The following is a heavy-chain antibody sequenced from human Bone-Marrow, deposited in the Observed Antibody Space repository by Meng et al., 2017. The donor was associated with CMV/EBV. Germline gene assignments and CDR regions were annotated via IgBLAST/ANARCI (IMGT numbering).Heavy chain of an antibody. V-gene: IGHV4-39*07. J-gene: IGHJ4*02. D-gene: IGHD3-9*01. CDR3: ARDDILTGYDY. CDR1: GGSISSYY. CDR2: IYYSGST. Sequence: SETLSLTCTVSGGSISSYYWSWIRQPPGKGLEWIGSIYYSGSTYYNPSLKSRVTISVDTSKNQFSLKLSSVTAADTAVYYCARDDILTGYDYWGQGTLVTVSS.